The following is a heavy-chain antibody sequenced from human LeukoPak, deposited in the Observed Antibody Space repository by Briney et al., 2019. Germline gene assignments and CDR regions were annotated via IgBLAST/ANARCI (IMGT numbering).Heavy chain of an antibody. J-gene: IGHJ4*02. CDR1: GFTFDDYA. D-gene: IGHD2-21*01. CDR3: ARDGRVGHNDF. V-gene: IGHV3-9*01. CDR2: ISWNSGSI. Sequence: PGGSLRLSCAASGFTFDDYAMHWVRQAPGKGLEWVSGISWNSGSIGYADSVKGRFTISGDNAKNSLFLQMDGLRVDDTAVYFCARDGRVGHNDFWGQGTLITVSS.